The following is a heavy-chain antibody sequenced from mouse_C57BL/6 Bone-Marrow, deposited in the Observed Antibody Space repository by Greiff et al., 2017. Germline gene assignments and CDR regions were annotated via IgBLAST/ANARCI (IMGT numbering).Heavy chain of an antibody. D-gene: IGHD1-1*01. V-gene: IGHV1-4*01. CDR1: GYTFTSYT. Sequence: VQLQQSGAELARPGASVKMSCTASGYTFTSYTMHWVKQRPGKGLEWIGYINRSSGYTKYNQKFKDKATLTGDKSSSTAYMQLSSLTSEDSAVYYCARGLRYFDYWGQGTTLTVSS. CDR2: INRSSGYT. J-gene: IGHJ2*01. CDR3: ARGLRYFDY.